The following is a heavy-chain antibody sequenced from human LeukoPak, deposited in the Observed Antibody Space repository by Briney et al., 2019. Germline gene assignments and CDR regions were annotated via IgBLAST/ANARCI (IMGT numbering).Heavy chain of an antibody. CDR3: ARDLGGIYFDY. V-gene: IGHV4-59*01. CDR1: DASISGYY. J-gene: IGHJ4*02. D-gene: IGHD1-26*01. Sequence: PSETLSLTCTVSDASISGYYWSWIRQPPGKGLEWIGSIHFSGSTNYNPSLRSRVTISVDTSENQLSLKLSSVTAADTAVYYGARDLGGIYFDYWGQGTLVTVSS. CDR2: IHFSGST.